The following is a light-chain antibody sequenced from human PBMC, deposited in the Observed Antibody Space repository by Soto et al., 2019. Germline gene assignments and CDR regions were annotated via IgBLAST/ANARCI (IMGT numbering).Light chain of an antibody. CDR1: SSDVGGYDY. CDR3: SSYPLSTPYL. J-gene: IGLJ1*01. Sequence: QSLLTQPASVSGSPGQSITISCTGTSSDVGGYDYVSWYQLHPGKAPKLMVFEVSNRPSGVSYRFSGSKPGNTASLTISGLQAEDEADYFCSSYPLSTPYLLGTGTKVTV. V-gene: IGLV2-14*01. CDR2: EVS.